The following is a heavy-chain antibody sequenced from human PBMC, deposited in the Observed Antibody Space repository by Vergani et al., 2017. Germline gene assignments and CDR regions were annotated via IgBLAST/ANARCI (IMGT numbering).Heavy chain of an antibody. J-gene: IGHJ5*02. CDR3: ARGGVDYYDSSGYQQGFDP. V-gene: IGHV3-74*02. CDR1: GFTFSSYS. D-gene: IGHD3-22*01. CDR2: INSDGSST. Sequence: EVQLVESGGGLVKPGGSLRLSCAASGFTFSSYSMNWVRQAPGKGLEWVSRINSDGSSTSYADSVKGRFTISRDNAKTTLYLQRNSLRAEDTAVYYCARGGVDYYDSSGYQQGFDPWGQGTLVTVSS.